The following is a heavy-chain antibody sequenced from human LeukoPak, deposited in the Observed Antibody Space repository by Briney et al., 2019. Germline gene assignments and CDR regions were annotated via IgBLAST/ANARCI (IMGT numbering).Heavy chain of an antibody. CDR2: IYYSGST. D-gene: IGHD6-19*01. V-gene: IGHV4-34*01. J-gene: IGHJ4*02. Sequence: SETLSLTCAVYGGSFSGYYWSWIRQPPGKGLEWIGSIYYSGSTYYNPSLKSRVTISVDTSKNQFSLKLSSVTAADTAMYFCARSSLAVYFDYWGQGTLVTASS. CDR1: GGSFSGYY. CDR3: ARSSLAVYFDY.